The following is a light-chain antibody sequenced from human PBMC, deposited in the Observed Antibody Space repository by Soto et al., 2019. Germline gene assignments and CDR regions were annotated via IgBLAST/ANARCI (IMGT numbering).Light chain of an antibody. CDR1: QAISSN. CDR3: QQYINLWT. V-gene: IGKV3-15*01. Sequence: EIVMTQSPATLSVSRGERATLSCRANQAISSNLAWYQQRPGQAPRLLIYGASTRATGIPARFSGSGSGTEFTLTISSLQSEDFAVYYCQQYINLWTFGQGTKVDIK. CDR2: GAS. J-gene: IGKJ1*01.